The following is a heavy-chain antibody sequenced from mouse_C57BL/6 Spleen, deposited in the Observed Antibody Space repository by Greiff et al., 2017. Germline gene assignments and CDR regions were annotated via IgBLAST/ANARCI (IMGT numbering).Heavy chain of an antibody. CDR2: ISYSGST. Sequence: ESGPGMVKPSQSLSLTCTVTGYSITSGYDWHWIRHFPGNKLEWMGYISYSGSTNYNPSLKSRISITHDTSKNHFFLKLNSVTTEDTATYYCARDGAPYWYFDVWGTGTTVTVSS. CDR3: ARDGAPYWYFDV. J-gene: IGHJ1*03. CDR1: GYSITSGYD. V-gene: IGHV3-1*01.